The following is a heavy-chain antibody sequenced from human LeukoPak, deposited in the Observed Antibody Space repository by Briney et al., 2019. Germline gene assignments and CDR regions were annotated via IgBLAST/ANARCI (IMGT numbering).Heavy chain of an antibody. J-gene: IGHJ5*02. CDR3: ASGGYCDSASCLTLNWFDP. CDR1: GGSFSGYY. Sequence: SETLSLTCAVSGGSFSGYYWSWIRQSPEKGLEWIGEINHNGSTNYNPSLKSRVSISIDTSKNQFSLRLSSVTAADTAVYYCASGGYCDSASCLTLNWFDPWGQGTLVTVSS. CDR2: INHNGST. D-gene: IGHD2-2*03. V-gene: IGHV4-34*01.